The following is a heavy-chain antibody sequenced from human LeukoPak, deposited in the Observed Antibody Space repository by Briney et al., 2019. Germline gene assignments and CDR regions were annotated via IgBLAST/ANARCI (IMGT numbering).Heavy chain of an antibody. CDR1: GGTFSSYA. Sequence: GASVKVSCKASGGTFSSYAISWVRQAPGQGLEWMGRIIPILGIANYAQKFQGRVTITADKSTSTAYMELSSLRSEDTAVYYCANGGYSYGFDYWGQGTLVTVSS. J-gene: IGHJ4*02. CDR3: ANGGYSYGFDY. V-gene: IGHV1-69*04. D-gene: IGHD5-18*01. CDR2: IIPILGIA.